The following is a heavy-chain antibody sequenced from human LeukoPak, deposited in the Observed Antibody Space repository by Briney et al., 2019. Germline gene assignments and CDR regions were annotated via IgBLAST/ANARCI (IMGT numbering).Heavy chain of an antibody. V-gene: IGHV3-66*02. J-gene: IGHJ4*02. Sequence: GGSLRLSCAASGFTFSNYAMSWVRQAPGKGLEWVSVIYSGGSTYYADSVKGRFTISRDNSKNTLYLQMNSLRAEDTAVYYCARDSGIVATFDYWGQGTLVTVSS. CDR1: GFTFSNYA. D-gene: IGHD1-26*01. CDR3: ARDSGIVATFDY. CDR2: IYSGGST.